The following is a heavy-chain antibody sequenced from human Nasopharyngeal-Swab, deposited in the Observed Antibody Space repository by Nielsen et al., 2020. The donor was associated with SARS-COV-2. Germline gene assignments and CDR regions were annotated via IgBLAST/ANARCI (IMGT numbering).Heavy chain of an antibody. Sequence: ASVKVSCKASGFMLNNNFGISWVRQAPGQGPEWMGWINSYNDDTDYGQKFQGRLTMTIDTSRNTADMKLRSLRSDDTAVYFCARKASAPGFSFYYYMDVWGKGTTVTVSS. CDR2: INSYNDDT. V-gene: IGHV1-18*01. CDR1: GFMLNNNFG. CDR3: ARKASAPGFSFYYYMDV. J-gene: IGHJ6*03. D-gene: IGHD1-14*01.